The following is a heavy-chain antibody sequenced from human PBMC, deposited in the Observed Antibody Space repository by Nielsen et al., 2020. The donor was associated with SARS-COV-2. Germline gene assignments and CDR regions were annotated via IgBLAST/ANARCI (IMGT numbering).Heavy chain of an antibody. CDR3: VKWVQLDLGYYYHGMDV. CDR1: GFTFSSHW. D-gene: IGHD6-6*01. J-gene: IGHJ6*02. V-gene: IGHV3-74*01. CDR2: INNDGSST. Sequence: GESLKISCVASGFTFSSHWMHWVRQVPGKGLLWLSRINNDGSSTSYADSVKGRFTISRDNSKNTLFLQMNSLRVEDTAVYYCVKWVQLDLGYYYHGMDVWGQGTTVTVSS.